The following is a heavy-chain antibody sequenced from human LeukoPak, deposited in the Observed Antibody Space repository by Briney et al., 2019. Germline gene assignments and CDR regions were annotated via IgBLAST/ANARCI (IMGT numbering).Heavy chain of an antibody. Sequence: GGSLRLSCAASGFTFSSYGMHWVRQAPGKGLEWVSAISGSGGSTYYADSVKGRFTISRDNSKNTLYVQMNSLRAEDTAVYYCARDIVLVVAAHFDYWGQGTLVTVSS. V-gene: IGHV3-23*01. CDR2: ISGSGGST. CDR1: GFTFSSYG. D-gene: IGHD2-15*01. J-gene: IGHJ4*02. CDR3: ARDIVLVVAAHFDY.